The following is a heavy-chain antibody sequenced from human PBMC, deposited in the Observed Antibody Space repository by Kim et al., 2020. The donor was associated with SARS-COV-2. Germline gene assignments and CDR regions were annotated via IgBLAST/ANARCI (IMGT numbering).Heavy chain of an antibody. D-gene: IGHD5-12*01. CDR1: GFFFSNYW. V-gene: IGHV3-74*03. CDR3: ARGNLDIGDY. J-gene: IGHJ4*02. Sequence: GGSLRLSCGASGFFFSNYWMHWVRQAPGKGLVWVSRINRDGSFITYADSVKGRFTISRDKAKNTLYLQMNSLRADDTAVYYCARGNLDIGDYWGQGSLVTVSS. CDR2: INRDGSFI.